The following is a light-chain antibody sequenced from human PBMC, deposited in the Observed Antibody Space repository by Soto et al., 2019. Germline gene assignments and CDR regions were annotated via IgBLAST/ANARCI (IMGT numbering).Light chain of an antibody. Sequence: EIVLTQSPVTLSLSPGERATLSCRASQSVRSSYLAWYQQKPGQPPRLLIYGASSRATGIPDRFSGSGSGTDFTLTLSRMEPEDFAIYYCQQYGSSRTFGQCTKVEIK. CDR2: GAS. CDR1: QSVRSSY. V-gene: IGKV3-20*01. J-gene: IGKJ1*01. CDR3: QQYGSSRT.